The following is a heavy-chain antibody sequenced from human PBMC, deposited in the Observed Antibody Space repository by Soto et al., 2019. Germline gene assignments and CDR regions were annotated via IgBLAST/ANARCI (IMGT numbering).Heavy chain of an antibody. Sequence: GGSLRLSCAASGFTFTIYGMHWVRQAPDKGLEWVALISYDGSNQYYADSVKVRCTISRDNAKYTLFLQMNSLRADDTAVYYCAKGQASGQSYFDSWGQGTLVTVSS. CDR2: ISYDGSNQ. J-gene: IGHJ4*02. CDR3: AKGQASGQSYFDS. V-gene: IGHV3-30*18. CDR1: GFTFTIYG.